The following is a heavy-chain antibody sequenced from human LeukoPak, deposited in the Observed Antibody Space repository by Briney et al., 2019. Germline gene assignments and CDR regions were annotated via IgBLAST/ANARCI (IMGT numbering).Heavy chain of an antibody. Sequence: SETLSLTCTVSGYSISSGYYWGWIRQPPGKGLEWIGSIYHSGSTHYNPSLKSRVTISIDTSKNQFSLKLSSVTAADTAVYYCARVLYNDFWSGSSNNWFDPWGQGTLVTVSS. D-gene: IGHD3-3*01. CDR2: IYHSGST. CDR3: ARVLYNDFWSGSSNNWFDP. CDR1: GYSISSGYY. V-gene: IGHV4-38-2*02. J-gene: IGHJ5*02.